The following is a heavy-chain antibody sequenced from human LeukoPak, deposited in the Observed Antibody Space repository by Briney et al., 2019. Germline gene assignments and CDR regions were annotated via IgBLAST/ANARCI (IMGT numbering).Heavy chain of an antibody. CDR1: GGSFSGYY. D-gene: IGHD6-13*01. CDR3: ARGRGSSWYWEDFQH. CDR2: INHSGST. V-gene: IGHV4-34*01. J-gene: IGHJ1*01. Sequence: SETLSLTRAVYGGSFSGYYWSWIRQPPGKGLEWIGEINHSGSTNYNPSLKSRVTISVDTSKNQFSLKLSSVTAADTAVYYCARGRGSSWYWEDFQHWGQGTLVTVSS.